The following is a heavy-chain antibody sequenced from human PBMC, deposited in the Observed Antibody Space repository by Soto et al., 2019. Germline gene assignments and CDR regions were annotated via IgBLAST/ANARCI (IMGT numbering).Heavy chain of an antibody. Sequence: GRSLLLYCSAXGFPFIIYAMHWARQSPGKGLEYVSSINTNGGSTDYRDSVKGRFTISRENSKNTVYLQMSSLRVEDTAVYYCVKGEYYYDSSGHYPFDYWGQGTLVTVSS. V-gene: IGHV3-64D*06. CDR2: INTNGGST. D-gene: IGHD3-22*01. J-gene: IGHJ4*02. CDR1: GFPFIIYA. CDR3: VKGEYYYDSSGHYPFDY.